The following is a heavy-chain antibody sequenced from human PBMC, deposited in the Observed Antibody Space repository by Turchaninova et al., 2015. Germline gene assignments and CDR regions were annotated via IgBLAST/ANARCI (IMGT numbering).Heavy chain of an antibody. D-gene: IGHD3-16*01. CDR2: IYPGDSDT. CDR1: GYSFTSYG. J-gene: IGHJ5*01. CDR3: AVFTSGGSIRWFEY. V-gene: IGHV5-51*01. Sequence: EVQLVQSGAEVQKPGASLTISCKGSGYSFTSYGMGWVRQRPGKGLEWMGIIYPGDSDTRYSPSFQGQVTIAADKSISTAYLQWSSLKASDTAMYYCAVFTSGGSIRWFEYWGQGTLVTVSS.